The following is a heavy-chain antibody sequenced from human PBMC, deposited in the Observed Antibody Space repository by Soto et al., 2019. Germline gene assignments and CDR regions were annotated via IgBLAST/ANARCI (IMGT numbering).Heavy chain of an antibody. Sequence: SETLSLTCAVSGGSFTSNNWWTWVRQPPGQGLEWIGEIYRTGSTNYNPSLKSRVTISLDKSENQFSLKVTSLAAADTAVYYCPSRATGTRVDYWGQGKLVTVSS. V-gene: IGHV4-4*02. CDR1: GGSFTSNNW. D-gene: IGHD1-7*01. J-gene: IGHJ4*02. CDR3: PSRATGTRVDY. CDR2: IYRTGST.